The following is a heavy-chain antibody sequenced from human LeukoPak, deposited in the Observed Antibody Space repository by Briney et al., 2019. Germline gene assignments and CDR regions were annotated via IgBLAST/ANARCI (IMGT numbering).Heavy chain of an antibody. CDR2: INYSGNT. J-gene: IGHJ4*02. Sequence: SETLSLTCTVSGGSISGYHWSWIRQSPGKGLELIGYINYSGNTRYKPSLRSRVSISVHTTNNQFSLNVHSVTAADTAVYYCARTSDYDTIGYYFDYWGQGVLATVSS. D-gene: IGHD3-22*01. CDR3: ARTSDYDTIGYYFDY. CDR1: GGSISGYH. V-gene: IGHV4-59*01.